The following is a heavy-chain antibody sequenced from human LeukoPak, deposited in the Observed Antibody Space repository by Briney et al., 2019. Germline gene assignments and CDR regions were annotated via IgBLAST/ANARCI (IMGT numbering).Heavy chain of an antibody. CDR2: IDPSDSYT. V-gene: IGHV5-10-1*01. CDR1: GYSFTSYW. CDR3: ARSSGWQRWDLDY. D-gene: IGHD6-19*01. J-gene: IGHJ4*02. Sequence: GESLKISCKGSGYSFTSYWIGWVRQIPGKGLDWMGRIDPSDSYTNYSPSFQGHVTISADKSISTAYLQWSSLKASDTAMYYCARSSGWQRWDLDYWGQGTLSPSPQ.